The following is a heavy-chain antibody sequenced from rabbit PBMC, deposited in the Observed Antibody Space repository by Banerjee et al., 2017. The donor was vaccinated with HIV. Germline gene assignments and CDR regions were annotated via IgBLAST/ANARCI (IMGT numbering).Heavy chain of an antibody. V-gene: IGHV1S45*01. J-gene: IGHJ4*01. CDR3: ARDYSGTYVGDDPSTL. Sequence: QEQLEESGGGLVQPEGSLTLTCTASGFSFSYSYYMCWVRQAPGKGLEWIACIYAGSGGSTYYASWAKGRFTISKTSSTTVTLQMTSLTAADTATYFCARDYSGTYVGDDPSTLWGPGTLVTVS. CDR1: GFSFSYSYY. D-gene: IGHD4-2*01. CDR2: IYAGSGGST.